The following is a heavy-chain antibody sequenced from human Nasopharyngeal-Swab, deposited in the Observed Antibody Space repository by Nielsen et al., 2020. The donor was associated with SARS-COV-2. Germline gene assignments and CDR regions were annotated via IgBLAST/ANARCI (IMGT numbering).Heavy chain of an antibody. CDR3: ARQPGNYDYVWGSYRPDGAFDF. D-gene: IGHD3-16*02. Sequence: WIRQPPGKGLEWIASIYYSATTYYNPSLKSRVTIYVDTSKNQFSLKLSSVTAADPAVYYCARQPGNYDYVWGSYRPDGAFDFWGQGTMVTVSS. V-gene: IGHV4-39*01. CDR2: IYYSATT. J-gene: IGHJ3*01.